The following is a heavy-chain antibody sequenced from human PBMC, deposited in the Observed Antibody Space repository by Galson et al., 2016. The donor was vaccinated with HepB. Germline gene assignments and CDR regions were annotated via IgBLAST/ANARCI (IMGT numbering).Heavy chain of an antibody. CDR1: GFIFSHYG. CDR3: SKGPQNDIKEVRDHDQEY. Sequence: SLRLSCAASGFIFSHYGLLWVRQAPGKGLESVSAIGCAGRNEYYADSVKGRFTISRDNSRNTLYAQMNNLRVEDTAVYYCSKGPQNDIKEVRDHDQEYWGQGTLVAVSS. V-gene: IGHV3-33*06. J-gene: IGHJ4*02. D-gene: IGHD3-10*01. CDR2: IGCAGRNE.